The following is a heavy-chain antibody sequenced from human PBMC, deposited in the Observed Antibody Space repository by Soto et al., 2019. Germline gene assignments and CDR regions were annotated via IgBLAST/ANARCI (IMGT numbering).Heavy chain of an antibody. V-gene: IGHV4-31*03. CDR2: IYYSGST. D-gene: IGHD3-22*01. CDR3: ARDARYYDSSRGSAFDS. J-gene: IGHJ3*02. Sequence: QVQLQESGPGLVKPSQTLYLTCTVSGGSISSGGYYCCWIRQHPAKCLEWIGSIYYSGSTYYNPSLKSRVTISVDTAKNQFSLKLSSVTAADTAVYYCARDARYYDSSRGSAFDSWGQGTMVT. CDR1: GGSISSGGYY.